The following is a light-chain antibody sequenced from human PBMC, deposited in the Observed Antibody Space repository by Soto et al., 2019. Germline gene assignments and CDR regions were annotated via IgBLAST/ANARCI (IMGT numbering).Light chain of an antibody. CDR1: QSIANY. Sequence: IERTQSPATLSVSPGERATLSCRASQSIANYVAWYHQRPGQAPRLVIYGASNRATDIPARFSGSGSGTDFTLTISSVEAEDFGVYYCQQRNDWPRNSFGQGTRLEIK. V-gene: IGKV3D-15*01. CDR2: GAS. CDR3: QQRNDWPRNS. J-gene: IGKJ5*01.